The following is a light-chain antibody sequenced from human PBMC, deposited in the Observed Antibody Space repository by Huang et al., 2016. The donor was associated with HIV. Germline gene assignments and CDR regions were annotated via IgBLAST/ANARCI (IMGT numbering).Light chain of an antibody. CDR1: QTISSW. Sequence: DIQMTQSPATLSASVGDRINITCRASQTISSWLAWYQQKPGKAPNLLIYAASSLQSGGPSRFSGSGSGTDFTLTISSLQPDDVATYYCQQYNSYSPLTFGGGTKVEI. CDR2: AAS. V-gene: IGKV1-5*01. CDR3: QQYNSYSPLT. J-gene: IGKJ4*01.